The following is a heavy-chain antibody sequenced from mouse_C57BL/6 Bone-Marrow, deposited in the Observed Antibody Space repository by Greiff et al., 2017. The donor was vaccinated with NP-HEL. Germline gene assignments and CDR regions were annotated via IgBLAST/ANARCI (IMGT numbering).Heavy chain of an antibody. CDR2: INPNNGGT. D-gene: IGHD2-4*01. CDR1: GYTFTDYY. CDR3: ARGVYDYDY. V-gene: IGHV1-26*01. Sequence: VQLQQSGPELVKPGASVKISCKASGYTFTDYYMNWVKQSHGKSLEWIGDINPNNGGTSYNQKFKGKATLTVDKSSSTAYMELRSLTSEDAAVYYCARGVYDYDYWGQGTTLTVSS. J-gene: IGHJ2*01.